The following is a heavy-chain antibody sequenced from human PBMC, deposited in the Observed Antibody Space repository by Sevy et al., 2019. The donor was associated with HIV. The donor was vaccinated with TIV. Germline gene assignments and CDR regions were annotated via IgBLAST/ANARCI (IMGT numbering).Heavy chain of an antibody. Sequence: QSQTLSLTCTVSGGSITSLYWNWIRQPPGKGLEWIANIYYYGHINYNPSLKSRVTLSLDTSKNQFSLRLSSVTAADTAMYYCAGENAWGRGYSWGQGTLVTVSS. CDR2: IYYYGHI. J-gene: IGHJ4*02. CDR3: AGENAWGRGYS. D-gene: IGHD1-26*01. V-gene: IGHV4-59*08. CDR1: GGSITSLY.